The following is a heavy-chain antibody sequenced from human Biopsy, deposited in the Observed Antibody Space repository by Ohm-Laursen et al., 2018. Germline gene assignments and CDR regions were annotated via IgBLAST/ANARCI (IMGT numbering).Heavy chain of an antibody. V-gene: IGHV4-61*01. J-gene: IGHJ3*02. CDR3: AGRPWPNAFDI. D-gene: IGHD5-12*01. Sequence: SDTLSLTCTVSGGSVSSGSYYWSWIRQPPGKGLEWIGYIYYSGSTDYNPSLKSRVTISVDTSRNQFSLKLSSVTAADTAVYYCAGRPWPNAFDIWGQGKMVTVSS. CDR2: IYYSGST. CDR1: GGSVSSGSYY.